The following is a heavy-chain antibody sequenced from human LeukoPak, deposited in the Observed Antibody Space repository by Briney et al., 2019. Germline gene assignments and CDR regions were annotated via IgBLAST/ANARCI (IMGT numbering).Heavy chain of an antibody. Sequence: ASVKVSCKASGYTFTGYYMHWVRQAPGQGLEWMGWINPNSGATNFAQKFQGRVTMTRDTSTSTAYMELNRLRSDDTAMYYCARGAVRYFDWTHNDYWGQGTLVTVSS. CDR2: INPNSGAT. CDR3: ARGAVRYFDWTHNDY. CDR1: GYTFTGYY. D-gene: IGHD3-9*01. J-gene: IGHJ4*02. V-gene: IGHV1-2*02.